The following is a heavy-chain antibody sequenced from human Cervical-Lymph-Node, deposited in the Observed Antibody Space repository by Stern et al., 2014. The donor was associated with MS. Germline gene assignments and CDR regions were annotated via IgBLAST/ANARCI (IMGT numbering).Heavy chain of an antibody. CDR3: ARGAAAAFDY. D-gene: IGHD6-13*01. CDR1: GGSISSGSYY. J-gene: IGHJ4*02. CDR2: IYTSGST. V-gene: IGHV4-61*02. Sequence: VQLEESGPGLVKPSQTLSLTCTVSGGSISSGSYYWTWIRQPAGKGLEWIGRIYTSGSTNYNPSLKSRVTISVDTSKNHFSLKLSSVTAADTAVYYCARGAAAAFDYWGQGTLVTVSS.